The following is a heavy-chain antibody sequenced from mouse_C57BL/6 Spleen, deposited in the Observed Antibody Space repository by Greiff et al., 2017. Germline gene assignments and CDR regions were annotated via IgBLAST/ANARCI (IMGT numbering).Heavy chain of an antibody. D-gene: IGHD2-5*01. V-gene: IGHV1-82*01. CDR1: GYAFSSSW. CDR3: AGSSNYCYAMDY. Sequence: QVQLQQSGPELVKPGASVKISCKASGYAFSSSWMNWVKQRPGKGLEWIGRIYPGDGDTNYNGKFKGKATLTADKSSSTAYMQLSSLTSEDSAVYFCAGSSNYCYAMDYWGQGTSVTVSS. J-gene: IGHJ4*01. CDR2: IYPGDGDT.